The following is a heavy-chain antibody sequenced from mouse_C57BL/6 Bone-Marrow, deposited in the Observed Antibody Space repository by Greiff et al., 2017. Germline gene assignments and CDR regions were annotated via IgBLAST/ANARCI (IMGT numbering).Heavy chain of an antibody. J-gene: IGHJ4*01. CDR2: IDPSDSYT. D-gene: IGHD2-5*01. CDR1: GYTFTSYW. CDR3: AREGYSNYPHYYAMDY. V-gene: IGHV1-69*01. Sequence: QVQLQQPGAELVMPGASVKLSCKASGYTFTSYWMHWVKQRPGQGLEWIGEIDPSDSYTNYNQKFKGKSTLTVDKSSSTAYMQLSSLISEDSAVYYCAREGYSNYPHYYAMDYWGQGTSVTVSS.